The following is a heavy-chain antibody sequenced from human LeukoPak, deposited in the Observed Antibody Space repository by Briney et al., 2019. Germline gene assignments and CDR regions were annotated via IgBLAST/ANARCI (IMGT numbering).Heavy chain of an antibody. CDR3: ARGSYDYVWGSYRLPFDY. D-gene: IGHD3-16*02. J-gene: IGHJ4*02. Sequence: PSETLSLTCTVSGGSISSGDYYWSWIRQPPGKGLEWIGYIYYSGSAYYNPSLKSRVTISVDTSKNQFSLKLSSVTAADTAVYYCARGSYDYVWGSYRLPFDYWGQGTLVTVSS. CDR1: GGSISSGDYY. CDR2: IYYSGSA. V-gene: IGHV4-30-4*01.